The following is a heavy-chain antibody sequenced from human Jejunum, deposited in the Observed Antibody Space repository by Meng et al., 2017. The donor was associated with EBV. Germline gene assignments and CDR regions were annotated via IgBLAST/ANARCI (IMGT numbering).Heavy chain of an antibody. J-gene: IGHJ5*02. CDR2: INSDGSKT. CDR3: VRGPPPDT. Sequence: VQLLESGGGLVQPGHSLRLSCAASGLTLSSYWMHWVRPAPGKGLVWVSRINSDGSKTNYADSVKGRFTISRDIAKNTLDLQLNSLRADDTAVYYCVRGPPPDTWGQGTLVTVSS. CDR1: GLTLSSYW. V-gene: IGHV3-74*01.